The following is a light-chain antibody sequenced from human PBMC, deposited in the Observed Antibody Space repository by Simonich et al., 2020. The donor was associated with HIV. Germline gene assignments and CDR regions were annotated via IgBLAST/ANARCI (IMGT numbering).Light chain of an antibody. V-gene: IGKV4-1*01. CDR3: QQYYSTPFT. J-gene: IGKJ3*01. CDR1: QSVLSSSNNKNY. CDR2: WAS. Sequence: DIVMTQSPDSLTVSLGERATINCKSSQSVLSSSNNKNYLTWYQQKPGQPPKLLIYWASTRESGVPDRFSGSGSWTDFTLTITSLQAEDVAVYFCQQYYSTPFTFGPGTKVDIK.